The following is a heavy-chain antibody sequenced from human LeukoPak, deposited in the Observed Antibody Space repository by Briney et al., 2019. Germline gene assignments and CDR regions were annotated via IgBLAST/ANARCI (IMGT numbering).Heavy chain of an antibody. CDR1: GGTFSSYA. Sequence: SVKVSCKASGGTFSSYAISWVRQAPGQGLEWMGGIIPIFGTANYAQKFQGRVTITADESTSTAYMELSSLRSEDTAVCYCAISSSSTGPAFDIWGQGTMVTVSS. V-gene: IGHV1-69*13. D-gene: IGHD6-6*01. CDR3: AISSSSTGPAFDI. CDR2: IIPIFGTA. J-gene: IGHJ3*02.